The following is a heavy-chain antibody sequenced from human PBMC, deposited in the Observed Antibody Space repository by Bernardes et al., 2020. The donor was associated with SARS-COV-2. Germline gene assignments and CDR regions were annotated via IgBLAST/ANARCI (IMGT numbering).Heavy chain of an antibody. D-gene: IGHD5-18*01. Sequence: GGSLRLSCAASGFTFSSYAMSWVRQAPGKGLEWVSAISGSGGSTYYADSVKGRFTISRDNSKNTLYLQMNSLRAEDTAVYYCANNGIVGGYSYGFGPFDYWGQGTLVTVSS. CDR1: GFTFSSYA. J-gene: IGHJ4*02. CDR3: ANNGIVGGYSYGFGPFDY. CDR2: ISGSGGST. V-gene: IGHV3-23*01.